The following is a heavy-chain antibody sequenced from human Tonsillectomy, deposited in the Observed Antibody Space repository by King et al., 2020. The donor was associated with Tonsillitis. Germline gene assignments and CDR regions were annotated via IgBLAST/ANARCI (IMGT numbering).Heavy chain of an antibody. CDR2: IWYDGSNQ. J-gene: IGHJ4*02. V-gene: IGHV3-33*08. CDR3: ARGEYYYDSSGYPGDY. D-gene: IGHD3-22*01. Sequence: VQLVESGGGVVQPGRSLRLSCAASGFTFSNYGMHCVRQAPGKGLEWVAVIWYDGSNQYYADSVKGRFTISRDNSKNTLYLQMNSLRAEDTAVYYCARGEYYYDSSGYPGDYWGQGTLVTVSS. CDR1: GFTFSNYG.